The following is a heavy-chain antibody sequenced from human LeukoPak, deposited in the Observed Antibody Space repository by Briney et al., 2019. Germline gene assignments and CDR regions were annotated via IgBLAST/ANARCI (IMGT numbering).Heavy chain of an antibody. CDR2: ISNNGGTT. J-gene: IGHJ6*02. Sequence: GGSLRLSCSASGFIFSSYAMYWVRQAPGKGLEYVSAISNNGGTTYYADSVKGRFTTSRDNSKNLLYVQMSSLRPEDTAVYYCVRSSGSMDVWGQGTTVTVSS. D-gene: IGHD3-10*01. V-gene: IGHV3-64*05. CDR1: GFIFSSYA. CDR3: VRSSGSMDV.